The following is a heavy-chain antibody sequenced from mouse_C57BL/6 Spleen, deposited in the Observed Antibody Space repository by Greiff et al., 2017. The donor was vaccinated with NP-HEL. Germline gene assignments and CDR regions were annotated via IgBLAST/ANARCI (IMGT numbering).Heavy chain of an antibody. CDR3: ARGYGSGYFDY. J-gene: IGHJ2*01. V-gene: IGHV1-26*01. CDR2: INPNNGGT. D-gene: IGHD1-1*01. Sequence: VQLQQSGPELVKPGASVKISCKASGYTFTDYYMNWVKQSHGKSLEWIGDINPNNGGTSYNQKFKGKATLTVDKSSSTAYMELRSLTSEDSAVYYCARGYGSGYFDYWGQGTTLTVSS. CDR1: GYTFTDYY.